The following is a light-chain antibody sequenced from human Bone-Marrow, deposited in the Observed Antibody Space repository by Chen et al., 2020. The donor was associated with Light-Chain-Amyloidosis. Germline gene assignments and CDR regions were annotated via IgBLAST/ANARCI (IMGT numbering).Light chain of an antibody. CDR2: DDS. J-gene: IGLJ3*02. CDR1: NIGSTS. CDR3: QVWDRSSDRPV. Sequence: SYVLTHPSSVSVAPGQTATIARGGNNIGSTSVHWYQQTPGQVPLPIVYDDSDRPAGIPERLSGSNSGNTATLNISRVEAGDEADYYCQVWDRSSDRPVFGGGTKLTVL. V-gene: IGLV3-21*02.